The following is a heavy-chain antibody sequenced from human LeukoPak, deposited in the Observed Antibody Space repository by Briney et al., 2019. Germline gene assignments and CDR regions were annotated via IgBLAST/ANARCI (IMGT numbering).Heavy chain of an antibody. Sequence: GGSLRLSCTASGLTFSSYWMHWVRQAPGKGLVWVSRINSDGGSTSYADSVKGRFTISRDNAKNTLYLQMNSLRAEDTAVYYCARRIQGMAPYYFDYWGQGTLVTVSS. J-gene: IGHJ4*02. V-gene: IGHV3-74*01. CDR3: ARRIQGMAPYYFDY. CDR1: GLTFSSYW. D-gene: IGHD5-24*01. CDR2: INSDGGST.